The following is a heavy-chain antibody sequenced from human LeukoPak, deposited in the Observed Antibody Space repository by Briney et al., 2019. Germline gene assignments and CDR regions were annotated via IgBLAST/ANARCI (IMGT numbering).Heavy chain of an antibody. CDR1: GGTFSSYA. J-gene: IGHJ6*03. CDR2: IIPIFGTA. V-gene: IGHV1-69*13. Sequence: SVKVSCKASGGTFSSYAISWVRQAPGQGLEWMGGIIPIFGTANYAQKFQGRVTITADESTSTAYMELSSLRSEDTAVYYCARLRDPNRSDYYYYMDVWGKGTTVTVSS. D-gene: IGHD3-10*01. CDR3: ARLRDPNRSDYYYYMDV.